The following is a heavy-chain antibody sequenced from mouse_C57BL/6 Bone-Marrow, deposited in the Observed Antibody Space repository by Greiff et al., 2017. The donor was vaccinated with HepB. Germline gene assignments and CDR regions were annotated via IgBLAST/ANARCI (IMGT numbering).Heavy chain of an antibody. CDR2: IDPANGNT. V-gene: IGHV14-3*01. CDR1: GFNIKNTY. J-gene: IGHJ4*01. Sequence: EVQLQESVAELVRPGASVKSSCTASGFNIKNTYMHWVKQRPEQGLEWIGRIDPANGNTKYAPKFQGKATITADTSSNTAYLQLSSLTSEDTAIYYCARRRTAQATRGYAMDYWGQGTSVTVSS. D-gene: IGHD3-2*02. CDR3: ARRRTAQATRGYAMDY.